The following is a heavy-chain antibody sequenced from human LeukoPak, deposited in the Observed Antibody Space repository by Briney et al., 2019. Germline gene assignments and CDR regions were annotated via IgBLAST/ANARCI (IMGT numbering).Heavy chain of an antibody. CDR1: GDSIDSSTYY. D-gene: IGHD3-22*01. J-gene: IGHJ4*02. CDR3: ARLGFTMILVATT. Sequence: SETPSLTCTVSGDSIDSSTYYWGWIRQPLGKGLEWIGSIYCSGGTYSNPSLKSRVTISIDTSKNQFSLKLSSVTAADTAMYYCARLGFTMILVATTWGQGTLVTVSS. V-gene: IGHV4-39*01. CDR2: IYCSGGT.